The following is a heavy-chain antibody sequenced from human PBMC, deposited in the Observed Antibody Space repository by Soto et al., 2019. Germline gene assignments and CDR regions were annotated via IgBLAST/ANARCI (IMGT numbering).Heavy chain of an antibody. Sequence: QVQLVQSGAEVKKPGASVKVSCKASGYTFTTYDISWVRQAPGQGLEWMGRISTYNGNTNYPQSLQGRLTMTTDTSTTTAYMELRNLRSDDTAVYCCAREPYHVLMVNAPNLYGMDVWGQGTTVTVSS. CDR1: GYTFTTYD. D-gene: IGHD2-8*01. CDR3: AREPYHVLMVNAPNLYGMDV. V-gene: IGHV1-18*01. CDR2: ISTYNGNT. J-gene: IGHJ6*02.